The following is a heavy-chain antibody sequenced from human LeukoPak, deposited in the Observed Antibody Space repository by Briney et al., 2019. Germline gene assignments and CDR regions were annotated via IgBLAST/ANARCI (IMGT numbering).Heavy chain of an antibody. V-gene: IGHV3-33*08. J-gene: IGHJ4*02. CDR3: ARVADYSNSAHADY. D-gene: IGHD4-4*01. CDR1: GFTFSSYA. Sequence: GGSLRLSCAASGFTFSSYAMHWVRQAPGKGLEWVAVIWYDGSNKNYADSVKGRFTISRDNPKNTLYLQMNSLRAEDTAVYYCARVADYSNSAHADYWGQGTLVTVST. CDR2: IWYDGSNK.